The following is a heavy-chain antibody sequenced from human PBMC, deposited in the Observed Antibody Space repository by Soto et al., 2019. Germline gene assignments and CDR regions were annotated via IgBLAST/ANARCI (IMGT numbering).Heavy chain of an antibody. Sequence: QVQLVESGGGVVQPGRSLRLSCAAPEFTFSSYAMHWVRQAPGKGLEWVAVIWFDGSNEYYADSVKGRFTISRDNSKNTLYLQMNSLRAEDTAVYYCARVSAAAGGVAYFDYWGRGTLVTVSS. CDR1: EFTFSSYA. CDR2: IWFDGSNE. V-gene: IGHV3-33*01. D-gene: IGHD6-13*01. CDR3: ARVSAAAGGVAYFDY. J-gene: IGHJ4*02.